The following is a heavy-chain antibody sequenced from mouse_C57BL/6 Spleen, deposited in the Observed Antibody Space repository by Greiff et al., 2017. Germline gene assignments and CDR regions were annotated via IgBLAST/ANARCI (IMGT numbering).Heavy chain of an antibody. CDR2: IYPGDGDT. D-gene: IGHD2-4*01. CDR3: ARSEYDYDAAWFAY. Sequence: QVQLKESGAELVKPGASVKISCKASGYAFSSYWMNWVKQRPGKGLEWIGQIYPGDGDTNYNGKFKGKATLTADKSSSTAYMQLSSLTSEDSAVYFCARSEYDYDAAWFAYWGQGTLVTVSA. CDR1: GYAFSSYW. J-gene: IGHJ3*01. V-gene: IGHV1-80*01.